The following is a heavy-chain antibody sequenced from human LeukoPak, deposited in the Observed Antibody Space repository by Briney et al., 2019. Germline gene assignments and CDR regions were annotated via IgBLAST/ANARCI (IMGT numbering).Heavy chain of an antibody. CDR1: GSTFSSYG. CDR3: ARDSEGAYYFDY. D-gene: IGHD1-26*01. V-gene: IGHV3-33*01. CDR2: IWYDGSNK. J-gene: IGHJ4*02. Sequence: GGSLRLSCAASGSTFSSYGMHWDRQAPGKGLEWVAVIWYDGSNKYYADSVKGRFTISRDNSKNTLYLQMNSLRAEDTAVYYCARDSEGAYYFDYWGQGTLVTVSS.